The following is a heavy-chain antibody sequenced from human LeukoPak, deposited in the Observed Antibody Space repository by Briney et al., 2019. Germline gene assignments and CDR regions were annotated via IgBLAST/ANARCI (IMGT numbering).Heavy chain of an antibody. CDR1: GFTFSSYW. V-gene: IGHV3-7*05. Sequence: PGGSLRLSCTASGFTFSSYWMSWVRQTPEKGLEWVANIKQDGSEKVYVDSVKGRFTISRDNAKSSLYLQMNSLRAEDTAIYYCAKRGDDGSGYYLDYRGQGTLVTFSS. CDR2: IKQDGSEK. D-gene: IGHD3-22*01. J-gene: IGHJ4*02. CDR3: AKRGDDGSGYYLDY.